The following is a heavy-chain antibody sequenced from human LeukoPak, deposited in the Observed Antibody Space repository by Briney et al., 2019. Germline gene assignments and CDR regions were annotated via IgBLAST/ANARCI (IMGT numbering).Heavy chain of an antibody. CDR1: GYTFTGYY. Sequence: ASVKVSCKASGYTFTGYYMHWVRQGPGQGLEWMGWINPNSGGTNYAQKFQGRVTMTRDTSISTAYMELSRLRSDDTAVYYCARASYYYDSSGYPGYYFDYWGQGTLVTVSS. CDR2: INPNSGGT. V-gene: IGHV1-2*02. CDR3: ARASYYYDSSGYPGYYFDY. D-gene: IGHD3-22*01. J-gene: IGHJ4*02.